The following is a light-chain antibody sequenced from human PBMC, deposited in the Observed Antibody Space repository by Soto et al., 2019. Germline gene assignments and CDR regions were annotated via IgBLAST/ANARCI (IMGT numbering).Light chain of an antibody. Sequence: EMVMTQSPATLSVSPGERATLSCRASQNLSRNLAWYQQQPGQAPRLLIYGADTRATGIQARFSGSGSGAAVTLTISSLQSADCAVYSCQQYDNWPLTFGQGTKLEFK. CDR1: QNLSRN. V-gene: IGKV3-15*01. J-gene: IGKJ2*01. CDR3: QQYDNWPLT. CDR2: GAD.